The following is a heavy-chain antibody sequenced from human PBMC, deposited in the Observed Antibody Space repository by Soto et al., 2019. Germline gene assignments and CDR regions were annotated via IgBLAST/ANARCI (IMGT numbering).Heavy chain of an antibody. CDR1: GYTFTSYD. CDR2: MNPNSGNT. V-gene: IGHV1-8*01. CDR3: ARGRGTIAAAGRYYFDY. Sequence: ASVKVSCKASGYTFTSYDINWVRQATGQGLEWMGWMNPNSGNTGYAQKFQGRVTMTRSTSISTAYMELSSLRSEDTAVYYCARGRGTIAAAGRYYFDYWGQGTLVTVSS. D-gene: IGHD6-13*01. J-gene: IGHJ4*02.